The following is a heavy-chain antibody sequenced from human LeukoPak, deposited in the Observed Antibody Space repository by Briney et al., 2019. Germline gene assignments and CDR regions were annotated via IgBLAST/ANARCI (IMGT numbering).Heavy chain of an antibody. J-gene: IGHJ6*03. V-gene: IGHV1-2*06. D-gene: IGHD2-2*01. CDR3: ARALFVVVPAAPGHFYYMDV. Sequence: ASVKVSCKASGYTFTGCYMHWVRQAPGQGLEWMGRINPNSGGTNYAQKFQGRVTMTRDTSISTAYMELSRLRSDDTAVYYCARALFVVVPAAPGHFYYMDVWGKGTTVTVSS. CDR2: INPNSGGT. CDR1: GYTFTGCY.